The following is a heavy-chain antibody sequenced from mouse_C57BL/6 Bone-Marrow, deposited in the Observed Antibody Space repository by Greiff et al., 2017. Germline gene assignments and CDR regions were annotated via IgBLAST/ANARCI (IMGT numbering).Heavy chain of an antibody. CDR3: ARRGFYNYGSSRYFDV. CDR1: GYTFTDYN. V-gene: IGHV1-18*01. CDR2: INPNNGGT. J-gene: IGHJ1*03. Sequence: VQLQQSGPELVKPGASVKIPCKASGYTFTDYNMDWVKQSHGKSLEWIGDINPNNGGTIYNQKFKGKATLTVDKSYSTAYMELRSLTSEDTAVYYCARRGFYNYGSSRYFDVWGTGTTVTVSS. D-gene: IGHD1-1*01.